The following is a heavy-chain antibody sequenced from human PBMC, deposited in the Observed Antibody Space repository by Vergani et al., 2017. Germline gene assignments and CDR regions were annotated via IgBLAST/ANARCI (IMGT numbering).Heavy chain of an antibody. Sequence: QVQLQESGPGLVKTSETLSLTCAVSGYSISSGYYWGWIRQPPGKGLEWIGSIYHSGSTYYNPSLKSRVTISVDTSKNQFSLKLSSVTAADTAVYYCARLSSSWSNFDYWGQGTLVTVSS. CDR2: IYHSGST. D-gene: IGHD6-13*01. J-gene: IGHJ4*02. V-gene: IGHV4-38-2*01. CDR1: GYSISSGYY. CDR3: ARLSSSWSNFDY.